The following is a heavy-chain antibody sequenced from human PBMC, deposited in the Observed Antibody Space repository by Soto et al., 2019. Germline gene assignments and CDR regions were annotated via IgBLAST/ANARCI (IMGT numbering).Heavy chain of an antibody. CDR3: AKVDCGTTSCYFNMYYYYGMDV. CDR1: GLTFSSHA. V-gene: IGHV3-23*01. CDR2: ISGGGSST. Sequence: EVQLLESGGGLVQPGGSLRLSCAASGLTFSSHAMSWVRQAPGKGLEWVSAISGGGSSTYYAASVKGRFSISRDNSENTLFLEMNSLRAEDTAVYYCAKVDCGTTSCYFNMYYYYGMDVWGQGTTVTVSS. J-gene: IGHJ6*02. D-gene: IGHD2-2*01.